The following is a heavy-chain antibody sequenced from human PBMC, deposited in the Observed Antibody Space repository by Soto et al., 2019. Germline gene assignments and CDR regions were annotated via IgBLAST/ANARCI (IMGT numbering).Heavy chain of an antibody. CDR2: INPKSGGT. D-gene: IGHD2-2*01. CDR1: GYTFTGYY. V-gene: IGHV1-2*04. Sequence: ASVKVSCKASGYTFTGYYMHWVRQAPGQGLERMGWINPKSGGTNSAQKFQGWVTMTRDTSISTAYMELIRLTSDDTAVYYCARIRGGYQLPDYCGQGTLVTVSS. J-gene: IGHJ4*02. CDR3: ARIRGGYQLPDY.